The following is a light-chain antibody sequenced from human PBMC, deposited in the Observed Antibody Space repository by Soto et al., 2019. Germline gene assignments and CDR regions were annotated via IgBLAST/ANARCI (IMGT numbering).Light chain of an antibody. CDR1: QSVRSSY. CDR2: GAS. Sequence: EIVLTQSPGTLSLSPGERATLSCRASQSVRSSYLAWYQQKPGQAPRLLIYGASSRATGIPDRFSGSGSGTDVTITISRLEPEDFAVYYCQQYGSSPPMYTFGQGTKLEIK. V-gene: IGKV3-20*01. CDR3: QQYGSSPPMYT. J-gene: IGKJ2*01.